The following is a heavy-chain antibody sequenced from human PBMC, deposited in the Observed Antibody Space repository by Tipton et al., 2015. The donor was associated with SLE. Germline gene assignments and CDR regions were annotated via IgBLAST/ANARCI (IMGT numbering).Heavy chain of an antibody. CDR2: ISVYNDNT. CDR3: ARDPGGFDFDY. Sequence: QSGAEVKKPGASVKVSCKASGYTFTNYGISWVRQAPGQGLEWMGWISVYNDNTNYAQKLQGRVTMTTDPSTSTAYMEVMSLRSDDTAVYYCARDPGGFDFDYWGQGTLVTVSS. D-gene: IGHD5-12*01. J-gene: IGHJ4*02. CDR1: GYTFTNYG. V-gene: IGHV1-18*01.